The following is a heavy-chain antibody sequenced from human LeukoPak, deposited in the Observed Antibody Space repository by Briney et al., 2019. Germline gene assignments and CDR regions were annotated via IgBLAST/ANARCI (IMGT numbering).Heavy chain of an antibody. Sequence: PGGSLRLSCAASGFTFSSYSMNWVRQAPGKGLEWVSSISSSSSYIYYADSVKGRFTISRDNAKNSLYLQMNSLRAEDTAVYYCASDLGDTLTGSATYWGQGTLVTVSS. CDR1: GFTFSSYS. J-gene: IGHJ4*02. D-gene: IGHD3-9*01. V-gene: IGHV3-21*01. CDR2: ISSSSSYI. CDR3: ASDLGDTLTGSATY.